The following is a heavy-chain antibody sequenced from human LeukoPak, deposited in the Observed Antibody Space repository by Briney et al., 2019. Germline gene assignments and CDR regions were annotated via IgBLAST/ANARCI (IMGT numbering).Heavy chain of an antibody. V-gene: IGHV4-34*01. CDR3: AREQITMIVVVIGAFDI. Sequence: SSETLSLTCAVYGGSFSGYYWSWIRQPPGKGLEWIGEINHSGSTNYNPSLKSRVTISVDTSKNQFSLKLSSVTAADTAVYYCAREQITMIVVVIGAFDIWGQGTMVTVSS. CDR1: GGSFSGYY. J-gene: IGHJ3*02. CDR2: INHSGST. D-gene: IGHD3-22*01.